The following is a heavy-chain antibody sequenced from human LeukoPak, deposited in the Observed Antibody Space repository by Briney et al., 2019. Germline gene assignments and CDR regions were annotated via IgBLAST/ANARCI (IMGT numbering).Heavy chain of an antibody. Sequence: PGGSLRLSCAASGFTFSSYAMSWVRQAPGKGLEWVSAISGSGGSTYYADSVKGRFTISRDNSKNTLYLQMNSLRAEDTAVYYCAKLSWQYSSSWYGNYWGQGTLVTVSS. CDR3: AKLSWQYSSSWYGNY. D-gene: IGHD6-13*01. J-gene: IGHJ4*02. CDR2: ISGSGGST. CDR1: GFTFSSYA. V-gene: IGHV3-23*01.